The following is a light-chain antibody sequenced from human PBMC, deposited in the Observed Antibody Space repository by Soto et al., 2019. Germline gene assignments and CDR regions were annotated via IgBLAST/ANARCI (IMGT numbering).Light chain of an antibody. CDR2: AAS. V-gene: IGKV1-39*01. CDR3: QQSYSTHT. J-gene: IGKJ2*01. Sequence: DIQMTQSPSSLSASVGDRVTITCRASQSISSYLNWYQQKPRKAPKLLIYAASSLQSGVPSRFSGSGSGSDFTRTISSLQPEDFATYYCQQSYSTHTFGQGTKLEIK. CDR1: QSISSY.